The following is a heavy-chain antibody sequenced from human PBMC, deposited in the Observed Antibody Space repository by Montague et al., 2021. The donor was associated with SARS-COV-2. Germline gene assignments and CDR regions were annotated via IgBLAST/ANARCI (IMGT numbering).Heavy chain of an antibody. CDR3: ARSQLYYDLLTGFSESYDFDY. J-gene: IGHJ4*02. CDR1: GDSIGSSHTY. Sequence: SETLSLTCSVSGDSIGSSHTYWGWIRQPPGKGLEWIGCVAYSGSTYYXXXLQRRVTISVDTSKSQFSLKLNPVTAADTAVYYCARSQLYYDLLTGFSESYDFDYWGQGTLATVSS. V-gene: IGHV4-39*01. CDR2: VAYSGST. D-gene: IGHD3-9*01.